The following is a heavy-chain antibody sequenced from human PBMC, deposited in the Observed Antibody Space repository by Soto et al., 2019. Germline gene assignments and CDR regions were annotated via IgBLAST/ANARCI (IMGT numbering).Heavy chain of an antibody. CDR1: GGSISSGGYY. CDR3: ARASGYDFWSGYEFDY. D-gene: IGHD3-3*01. CDR2: IYYSGST. J-gene: IGHJ4*02. V-gene: IGHV4-31*03. Sequence: QVQLQESGPGLVKPSQTLSLTCTVSGGSISSGGYYWGWIRQHPGKGLEWIGYIYYSGSTYYNPSLKSRVTISVDTSKNQFSLKLSSVTAADTAVYYCARASGYDFWSGYEFDYWGQGTLVTVSS.